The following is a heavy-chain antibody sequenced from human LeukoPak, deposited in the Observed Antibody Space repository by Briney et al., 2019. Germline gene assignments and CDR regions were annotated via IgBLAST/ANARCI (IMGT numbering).Heavy chain of an antibody. J-gene: IGHJ5*02. V-gene: IGHV5-51*01. CDR3: ARKYSSSWELTNWFDP. CDR2: IYPGDSDT. D-gene: IGHD6-13*01. CDR1: GYSFTSYW. Sequence: GESLKISCKGSGYSFTSYWIGWVRQMPGKGLEWMGIIYPGDSDTRYSPSFQGQVTISADKSISTAYLQWSSLKASDTAMYYCARKYSSSWELTNWFDPWGQGTLVTVSS.